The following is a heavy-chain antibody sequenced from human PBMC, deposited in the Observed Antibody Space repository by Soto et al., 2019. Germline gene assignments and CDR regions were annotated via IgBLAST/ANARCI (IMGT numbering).Heavy chain of an antibody. D-gene: IGHD1-26*01. Sequence: EVQLVESGGGVVQPGGSLRLSCAASGFTFSDYYMDWVRQVPGKGLEWIGRTRNKANSYATEYVASVKGRFSISRDDSKDSRYLQMNSLKTEETDVYYCARDTGGSYDSWGQGALVTVSS. CDR3: ARDTGGSYDS. V-gene: IGHV3-72*01. CDR2: TRNKANSYAT. CDR1: GFTFSDYY. J-gene: IGHJ5*01.